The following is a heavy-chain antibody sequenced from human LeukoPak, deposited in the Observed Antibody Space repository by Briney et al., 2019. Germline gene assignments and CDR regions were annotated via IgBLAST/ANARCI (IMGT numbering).Heavy chain of an antibody. Sequence: SETLSLTCTVSGGSISSDYWSWIRQPPGKGLEWIGYIHYSGRTDYNPSLKSRVTISVDTSKTQFSLKLSSVTAADTDVYYCATLRGSSSAVFDYWGQGTLVTVSS. V-gene: IGHV4-59*08. CDR3: ATLRGSSSAVFDY. D-gene: IGHD2-2*01. J-gene: IGHJ4*02. CDR1: GGSISSDY. CDR2: IHYSGRT.